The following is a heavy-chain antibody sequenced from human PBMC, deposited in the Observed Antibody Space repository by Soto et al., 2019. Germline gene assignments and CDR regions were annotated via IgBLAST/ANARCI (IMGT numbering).Heavy chain of an antibody. J-gene: IGHJ1*01. Sequence: QLQLQELGPGLVKPSETLSLTCTVSGGSISSSSYYWGWIRQPPGKGLEWIGSIYYSGSTYYNPSLKSRVTISVDTSKNQFSLKLSSVTAADTAVYYCARTRATVTTGYFQHWGQGTLVTVSS. CDR2: IYYSGST. V-gene: IGHV4-39*01. CDR1: GGSISSSSYY. D-gene: IGHD4-17*01. CDR3: ARTRATVTTGYFQH.